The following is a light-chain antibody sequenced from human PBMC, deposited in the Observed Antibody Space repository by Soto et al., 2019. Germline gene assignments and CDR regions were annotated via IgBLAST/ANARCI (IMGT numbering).Light chain of an antibody. CDR2: KAS. Sequence: DIQMTQSPSTLSASVGDRVTITCRASQSISSWLAWYQQKPGKAPKLLIYKASSLESGVPSRFSGSGSGTEFTLTISSLQPDDFANYYWQQYNSYPLTFGGGTKVEIK. CDR1: QSISSW. J-gene: IGKJ4*01. V-gene: IGKV1-5*03. CDR3: QQYNSYPLT.